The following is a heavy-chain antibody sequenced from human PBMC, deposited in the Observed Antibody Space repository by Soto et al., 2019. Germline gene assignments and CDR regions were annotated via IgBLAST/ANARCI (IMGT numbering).Heavy chain of an antibody. CDR1: GGSFSGYY. Sequence: QVQLQQWGAGLLKPSETLSLTCAVYGGSFSGYYWSWIRQPPGKGLEWIGEINHSGSTNYNPSLKSRVTISVDTSKNQFSLKLSSVTAADTAVYYCARGEGGWPLGYWGQGTLVTVSS. CDR3: ARGEGGWPLGY. J-gene: IGHJ4*02. CDR2: INHSGST. D-gene: IGHD6-19*01. V-gene: IGHV4-34*01.